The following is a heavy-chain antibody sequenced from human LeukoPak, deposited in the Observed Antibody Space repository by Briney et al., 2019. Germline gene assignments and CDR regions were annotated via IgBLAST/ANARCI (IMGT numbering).Heavy chain of an antibody. D-gene: IGHD2-2*01. J-gene: IGHJ4*02. CDR2: ISTSGLTI. V-gene: IGHV3-48*03. CDR3: ARDCSSTSCYEGLDY. Sequence: GGSLSLYCAASAFTFSSYDMDWLRQAPGKGLEWVSYISTSGLTIYYADSVKGRFTIARDNAKNTLSLQMNSLRAEDTAVYYCARDCSSTSCYEGLDYWGREPWSPSPQ. CDR1: AFTFSSYD.